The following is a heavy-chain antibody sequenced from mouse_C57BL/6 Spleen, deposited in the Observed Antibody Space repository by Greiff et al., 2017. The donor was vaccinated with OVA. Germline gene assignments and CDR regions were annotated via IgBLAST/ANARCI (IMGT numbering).Heavy chain of an antibody. D-gene: IGHD2-4*01. CDR1: GYTFTSYW. V-gene: IGHV1-52*01. Sequence: VQLQQPGAELVRPGSSVKLSCKASGYTFTSYWMHWVKQRPLQGLEWIGNIDPSDSETHYNQKFKDKATLTVDKSSSTAYMQLSSQASEDSAVYYGASEGEDEYDAWIAYWGQGTLVTVSA. CDR3: ASEGEDEYDAWIAY. J-gene: IGHJ3*01. CDR2: IDPSDSET.